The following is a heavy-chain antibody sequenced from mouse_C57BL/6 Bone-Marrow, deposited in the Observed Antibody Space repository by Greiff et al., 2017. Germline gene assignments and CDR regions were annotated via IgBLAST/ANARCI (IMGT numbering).Heavy chain of an antibody. V-gene: IGHV5-6*01. Sequence: EVMLVESGGDLVKPGGSLKLSCAASGFTFSSYGMSWVRQTPDKRLEWVATISSGGSYTYYPDSVKGRFTISRDNAKNTLYLQMSSLKSEDTALYYCARFFYSPFAYWGQGTLVTVSA. CDR1: GFTFSSYG. CDR2: ISSGGSYT. CDR3: ARFFYSPFAY. J-gene: IGHJ3*01. D-gene: IGHD2-12*01.